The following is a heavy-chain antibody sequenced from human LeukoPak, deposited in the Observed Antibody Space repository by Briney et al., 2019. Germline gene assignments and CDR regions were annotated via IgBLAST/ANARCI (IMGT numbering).Heavy chain of an antibody. J-gene: IGHJ3*02. V-gene: IGHV4-34*01. D-gene: IGHD3-3*01. Sequence: PSETLSLTCAVYGGSFSGYYWSWIRQPPGRGLEWIGEINHSGSTNYNPSLKSRVTISVDTSKNQFSLKLSSVTAADTAVYYCARGKRRFLEGFDPGRAFDIWGQGTMVTVSS. CDR2: INHSGST. CDR3: ARGKRRFLEGFDPGRAFDI. CDR1: GGSFSGYY.